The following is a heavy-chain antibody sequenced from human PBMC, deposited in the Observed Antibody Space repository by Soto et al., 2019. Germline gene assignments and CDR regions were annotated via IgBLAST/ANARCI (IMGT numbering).Heavy chain of an antibody. J-gene: IGHJ6*02. CDR1: GGSFSGYY. CDR3: AAYGSGRYLYYYYYGMDV. CDR2: INHSGST. D-gene: IGHD3-10*01. Sequence: QVQLQQWGAGLLKPSETLSLTCAVYGGSFSGYYWSWIRQPPGKGLEWIGEINHSGSTNYNPSLKSRVTISVDTSKNQFSLKLSSVTAADTAVYYCAAYGSGRYLYYYYYGMDVCGQGTTVTVSS. V-gene: IGHV4-34*01.